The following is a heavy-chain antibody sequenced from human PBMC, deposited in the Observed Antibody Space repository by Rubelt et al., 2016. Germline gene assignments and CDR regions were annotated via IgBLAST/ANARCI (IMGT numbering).Heavy chain of an antibody. D-gene: IGHD6-13*01. V-gene: IGHV4-59*13. CDR3: ARDLVGTGVGWIDP. Sequence: GKGLEWIGYIYYSGSTNYNPSLKSRVTISVDTSKNQFSLKLSSVTAADTTVYYCARDLVGTGVGWIDPWGQGTLVTVSS. CDR2: IYYSGST. J-gene: IGHJ5*02.